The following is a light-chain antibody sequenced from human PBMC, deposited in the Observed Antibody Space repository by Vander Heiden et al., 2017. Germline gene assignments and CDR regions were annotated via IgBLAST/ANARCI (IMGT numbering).Light chain of an antibody. CDR2: DNN. Sequence: QSVLTQPPSVSAAPGQKVTISCYGSSSNIGNNYVSWYQQLPGTAPKRLIYDNNQRPSGIPDRFSGSKSGTSATLGITGLQTGDEADYYCGTWDSSLSAGVFGGGTRLTVL. J-gene: IGLJ3*02. CDR3: GTWDSSLSAGV. CDR1: SSNIGNNY. V-gene: IGLV1-51*01.